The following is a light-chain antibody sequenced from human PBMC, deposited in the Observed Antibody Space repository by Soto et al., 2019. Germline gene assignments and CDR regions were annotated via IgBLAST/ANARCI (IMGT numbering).Light chain of an antibody. CDR2: AAS. CDR1: QSISSY. V-gene: IGKV1-39*01. CDR3: QQSYSTLGT. Sequence: DIQMTQSPSSLSASVGDRVTITCRASQSISSYLNWYQQKPGKAPKLLIYAASSLQSGVPSRFSGSGSGTDFTLTISSLQPEDFATYYCQQSYSTLGTFGQGTKVAIK. J-gene: IGKJ1*01.